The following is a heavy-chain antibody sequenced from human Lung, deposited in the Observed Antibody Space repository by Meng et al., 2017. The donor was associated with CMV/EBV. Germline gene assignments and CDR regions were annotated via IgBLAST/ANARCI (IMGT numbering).Heavy chain of an antibody. D-gene: IGHD2/OR15-2a*01. CDR2: IYGAAGT. J-gene: IGHJ4*02. V-gene: IGHV3-53*01. Sequence: GEXXTISCAASGFTVSSNYMSWVRQAPGQGLEWVSIIYGAAGTYYADSVKGRFTISRDNAKNTLYLQMNSLRADDTAVYYCARAGAFPQFYDYWGQGALVTVSS. CDR1: GFTVSSNY. CDR3: ARAGAFPQFYDY.